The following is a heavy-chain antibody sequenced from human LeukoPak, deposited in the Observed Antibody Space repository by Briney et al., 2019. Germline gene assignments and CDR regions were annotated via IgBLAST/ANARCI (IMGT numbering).Heavy chain of an antibody. CDR2: ISGRTGST. Sequence: AGSLRLSCAASGFTFSTNAMSWVRQAPGKGLEWVSAISGRTGSTYYADSVKGRFTISSDKSKNTLYLQMSSLRVEDTAVYYCAMGAIVATIDYWGQGTLVTVSS. D-gene: IGHD5-12*01. V-gene: IGHV3-23*01. CDR3: AMGAIVATIDY. J-gene: IGHJ4*02. CDR1: GFTFSTNA.